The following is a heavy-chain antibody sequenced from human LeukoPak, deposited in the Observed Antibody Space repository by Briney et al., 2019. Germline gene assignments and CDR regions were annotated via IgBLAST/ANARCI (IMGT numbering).Heavy chain of an antibody. D-gene: IGHD6-19*01. J-gene: IGHJ4*02. V-gene: IGHV4-39*01. CDR1: GGSISISSYY. CDR2: IYYSGVT. CDR3: ARLALPGPIYYFDY. Sequence: PSETLSLTCTVSGGSISISSYYWGWIRQPPGKGLEWIGSIYYSGVTYYNPSLKSRVTISVDTSKNQFSLKLSSVTASDTAVYYCARLALPGPIYYFDYWGQGTLVTVSS.